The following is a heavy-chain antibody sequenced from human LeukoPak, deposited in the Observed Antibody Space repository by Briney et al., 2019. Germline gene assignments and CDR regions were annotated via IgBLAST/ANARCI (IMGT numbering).Heavy chain of an antibody. D-gene: IGHD5-18*01. Sequence: SQTLTLTCTVSGGSISSGGYYWSWIRQHPGKGLEWIGYIYYSGSTYYNPSLKRRVTISVDTSKNQFSLKLSSVTAADTAVYYCARDRWNTATRNYFDYWGQGTLVSVCS. V-gene: IGHV4-31*03. J-gene: IGHJ4*02. CDR2: IYYSGST. CDR3: ARDRWNTATRNYFDY. CDR1: GGSISSGGYY.